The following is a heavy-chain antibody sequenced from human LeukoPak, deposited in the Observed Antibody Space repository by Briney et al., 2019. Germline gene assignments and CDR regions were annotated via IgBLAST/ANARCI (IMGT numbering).Heavy chain of an antibody. Sequence: GGSLRLSCAASGFTFSRHSMNWVRQAPGKGLEWVSSISTSSSYIDYADSVKGRFTIFRDNAKNSLYLQMNSLRADDTAVYYCARADRMSTMIVVVNDYWGQGTLVTVSS. CDR3: ARADRMSTMIVVVNDY. CDR1: GFTFSRHS. J-gene: IGHJ4*02. V-gene: IGHV3-21*01. CDR2: ISTSSSYI. D-gene: IGHD3-22*01.